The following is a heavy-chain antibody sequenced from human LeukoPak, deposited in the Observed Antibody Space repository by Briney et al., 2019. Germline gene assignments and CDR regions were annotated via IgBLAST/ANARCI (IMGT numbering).Heavy chain of an antibody. CDR3: AGFSVSGADTSPRYNSGMDV. J-gene: IGHJ6*02. V-gene: IGHV1-18*01. CDR1: GYNLRSHG. Sequence: ASVKVSCKASGYNLRSHGITWVRQARGQGLEWMGWISGYNGDIKEAQKFQGRLTMTTETSTSTAYMELRSLRSDDTAVYYCAGFSVSGADTSPRYNSGMDVWGQGTTVIVSS. CDR2: ISGYNGDI. D-gene: IGHD7-27*01.